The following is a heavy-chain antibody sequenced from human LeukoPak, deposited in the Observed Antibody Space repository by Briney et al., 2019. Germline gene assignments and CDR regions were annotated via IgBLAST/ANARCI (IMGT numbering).Heavy chain of an antibody. Sequence: PGGSLRLSCAASGFTFSSYEMNWVRQAPGKGLEWVSYISSSGSTIYYADSVKGRFTISRDNAKNSLYPQMNSLRAEDTAVYYCARGRVLVDPWGQGTLVTVSS. V-gene: IGHV3-48*03. J-gene: IGHJ5*02. CDR1: GFTFSSYE. CDR3: ARGRVLVDP. CDR2: ISSSGSTI.